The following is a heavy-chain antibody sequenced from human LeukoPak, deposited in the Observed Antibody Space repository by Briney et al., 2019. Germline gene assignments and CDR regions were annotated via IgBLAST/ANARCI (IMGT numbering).Heavy chain of an antibody. D-gene: IGHD4-23*01. CDR1: GDSVSSNSAA. CDR2: TYYRSKWYN. CDR3: AREPSGNSGGFDY. Sequence: SQTLSLTCAISGDSVSSNSAAWNWIRQSPARGLEWLGRTYYRSKWYNDDALSMKGRITINPDTSKNQFSPQLNSVTPEDTAVYYCAREPSGNSGGFDYWGQGTLVTVSS. J-gene: IGHJ4*02. V-gene: IGHV6-1*01.